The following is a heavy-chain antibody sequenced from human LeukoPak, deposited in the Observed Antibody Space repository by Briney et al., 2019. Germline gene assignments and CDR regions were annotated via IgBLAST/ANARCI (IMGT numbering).Heavy chain of an antibody. J-gene: IGHJ4*02. CDR2: ISSSRSYI. CDR1: GFTFSSYS. CDR3: ARATDSSGYYPFDY. V-gene: IGHV3-21*01. D-gene: IGHD3-22*01. Sequence: GGSLRLSCAASGFTFSSYSMNWVRQAPGKGLEWVSFISSSRSYIYYADSVKGRFTISRDNAKNSLYLQMNSLRAEDTAVYYCARATDSSGYYPFDYWGQGTLVTVSS.